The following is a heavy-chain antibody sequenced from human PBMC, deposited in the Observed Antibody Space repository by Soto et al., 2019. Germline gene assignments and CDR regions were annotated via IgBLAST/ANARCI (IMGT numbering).Heavy chain of an antibody. CDR3: ARDGDSSWYIQGYYYGMDV. Sequence: QVQLVQSGAEVKKPGASVKVSCKASGYTFTGYYMHWVRQAPGQGLEWMGWINPNSGGTNYAQKFQGWVTMTRDTSISTAYMELSRLRSDDTAVYYCARDGDSSWYIQGYYYGMDVWGQGTTVTVSS. CDR2: INPNSGGT. J-gene: IGHJ6*02. D-gene: IGHD6-13*01. CDR1: GYTFTGYY. V-gene: IGHV1-2*04.